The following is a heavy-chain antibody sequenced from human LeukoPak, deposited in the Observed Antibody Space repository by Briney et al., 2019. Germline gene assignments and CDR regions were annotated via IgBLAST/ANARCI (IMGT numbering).Heavy chain of an antibody. J-gene: IGHJ6*02. CDR1: GFTFSSYI. V-gene: IGHV3-48*01. D-gene: IGHD6-19*01. Sequence: GGSLRLSCAASGFTFSSYIMNWVRQAPGKGLEWVSYITNNGSTIYYADSVKGRFTISRDKAENSLYLQMNSLRAEDTAIYYCARDQWLAYYYHGMDVWGQGTTVTVSS. CDR2: ITNNGSTI. CDR3: ARDQWLAYYYHGMDV.